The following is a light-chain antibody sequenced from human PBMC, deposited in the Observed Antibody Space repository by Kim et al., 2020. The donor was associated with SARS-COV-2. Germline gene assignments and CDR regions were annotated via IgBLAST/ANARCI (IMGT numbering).Light chain of an antibody. CDR2: DVI. CDR3: CSYAGSPPYV. V-gene: IGLV2-11*01. CDR1: SSDVGGYNY. Sequence: QSALTQSRSVSGSPGQSVTISCTGTSSDVGGYNYVSWNQQHPGKAPKLIIYDVIERPSGVPDRFSASKSGNTASLTISGLQAEDEADYYCCSYAGSPPYVFGTGTKVTVL. J-gene: IGLJ1*01.